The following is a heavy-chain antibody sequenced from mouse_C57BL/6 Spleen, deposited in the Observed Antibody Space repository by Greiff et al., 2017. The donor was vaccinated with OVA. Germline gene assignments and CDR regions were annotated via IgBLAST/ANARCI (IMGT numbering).Heavy chain of an antibody. CDR3: TRPDLRRYFDV. CDR1: GYTFTDYE. J-gene: IGHJ1*03. V-gene: IGHV1-15*01. CDR2: IDPETGGT. Sequence: VQLQQSGAELVRPGASVTLSCKASGYTFTDYEMHWVKQTPVHGLEWIGAIDPETGGTAYNQKFKGKAILTADKSSSTAYMELRSLTSEDSAVYYCTRPDLRRYFDVWGTGTTVTVSS.